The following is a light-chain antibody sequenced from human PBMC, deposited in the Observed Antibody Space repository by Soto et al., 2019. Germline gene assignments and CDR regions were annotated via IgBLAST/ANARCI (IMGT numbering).Light chain of an antibody. Sequence: SVLTQPASVSGSPGQSITISCTGTSSDVGGYNYVSWYQQHPGKAPKLMIYDVSNRPSGVSNRFSGSKSGNTASLTISGLQAEDEADYYCSSYTSTFYVFGTGTKSPS. V-gene: IGLV2-14*01. CDR3: SSYTSTFYV. CDR2: DVS. J-gene: IGLJ1*01. CDR1: SSDVGGYNY.